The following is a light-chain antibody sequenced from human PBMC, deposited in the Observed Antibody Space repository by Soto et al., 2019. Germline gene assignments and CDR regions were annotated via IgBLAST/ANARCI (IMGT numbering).Light chain of an antibody. CDR3: GTWDSTLTAYV. J-gene: IGLJ1*01. CDR1: SSNIGNNY. CDR2: DNY. Sequence: QSVLTQPPSVSAAPGQTVTISCSGSSSNIGNNYVSWYQQLPGTGPKVLIYDNYKRPSGIPGRFSGSKSGTSATLGITGLQTGDEADYYCGTWDSTLTAYVFGTGTKLTVL. V-gene: IGLV1-51*01.